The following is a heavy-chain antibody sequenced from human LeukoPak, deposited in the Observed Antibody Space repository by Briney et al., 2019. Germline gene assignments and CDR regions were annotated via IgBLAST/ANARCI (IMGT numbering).Heavy chain of an antibody. CDR3: AKNLWFGESAIDY. D-gene: IGHD3-10*01. CDR2: LSDSGTTT. CDR1: GFTFSNYG. J-gene: IGHJ4*02. Sequence: PGGSLRLSCAASGFTFSNYGMSWVRQAPGKGLEWVSALSDSGTTTYYADSVKGRFTISRDNSKNTLHLQMNSLRAEDTAVYYCAKNLWFGESAIDYWGQGTLVTVSS. V-gene: IGHV3-23*01.